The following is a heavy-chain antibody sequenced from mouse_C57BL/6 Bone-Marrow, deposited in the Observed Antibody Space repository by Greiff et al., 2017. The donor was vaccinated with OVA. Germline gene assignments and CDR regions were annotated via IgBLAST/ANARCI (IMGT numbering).Heavy chain of an antibody. J-gene: IGHJ3*01. CDR3: AILYYGSSPPWFAY. V-gene: IGHV1-42*01. Sequence: EVQLQQSGPELVKPGASVKISCKASGYSFTGYYMNWVKQSPEKSLEWIGEINPSTGGTTYNQKFKAKATLTVDKSSSTAYMQLKSLTSEDSAVYYCAILYYGSSPPWFAYWGQGTLVTVSA. CDR2: INPSTGGT. D-gene: IGHD1-1*01. CDR1: GYSFTGYY.